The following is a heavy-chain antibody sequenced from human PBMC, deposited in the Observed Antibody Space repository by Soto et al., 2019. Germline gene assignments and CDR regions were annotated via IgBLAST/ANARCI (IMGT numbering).Heavy chain of an antibody. CDR1: GYTFTSYY. CDR2: INPSSGST. V-gene: IGHV1-46*01. Sequence: ASVKVSCKASGYTFTSYYMHWVRQAPGQGLEWMGRINPSSGSTSYAQKFQGRVTMTRNTSISTAYMELSSLRSEDTAVYYCARTPGYDFWSGYGKYNWFDPWGQGTLVTVSS. D-gene: IGHD3-3*01. CDR3: ARTPGYDFWSGYGKYNWFDP. J-gene: IGHJ5*02.